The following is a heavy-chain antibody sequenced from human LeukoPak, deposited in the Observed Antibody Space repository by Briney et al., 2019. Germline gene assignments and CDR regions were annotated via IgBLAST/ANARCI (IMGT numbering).Heavy chain of an antibody. D-gene: IGHD3-22*01. Sequence: SETLSLTCTVSGGSISSYYWSWIRQPPGKGLEWIGSIYYSGSTYYNPSLKSRVTISVDTSKNQFSLKLSSVTAADTAVYYCARGYYDSSGYYYPFDYWGQGTLVTVSS. CDR3: ARGYYDSSGYYYPFDY. CDR2: IYYSGST. CDR1: GGSISSYY. J-gene: IGHJ4*02. V-gene: IGHV4-59*05.